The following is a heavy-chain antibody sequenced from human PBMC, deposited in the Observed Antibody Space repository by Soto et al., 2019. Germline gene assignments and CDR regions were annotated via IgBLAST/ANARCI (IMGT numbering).Heavy chain of an antibody. D-gene: IGHD1-26*01. Sequence: GGSLRLSCAASGFTFSSYAMHWVRQAPGKGLEWVAVISYDGSNKYYADSVKGRFTISRDNSKNTLYLQMNSLRAEDTAVYYCARESPSGSYHLWFDPWGQGTLVTVSS. CDR3: ARESPSGSYHLWFDP. J-gene: IGHJ5*02. V-gene: IGHV3-30-3*01. CDR1: GFTFSSYA. CDR2: ISYDGSNK.